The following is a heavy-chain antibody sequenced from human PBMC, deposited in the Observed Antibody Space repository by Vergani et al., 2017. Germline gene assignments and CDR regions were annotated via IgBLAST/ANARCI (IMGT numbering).Heavy chain of an antibody. D-gene: IGHD6-13*01. V-gene: IGHV3-33*01. CDR3: ARDLKPGYSSRCADY. Sequence: QVQLVESGGGVVQPGRSLRLSCAASGFTFSSYGMHWVRQAPGKGLEWVAVIWYDGSNKYYADSVKGRFTISRDNSKNTLYLQMNSLRAEDTAVYYCARDLKPGYSSRCADYWGQGTLVTVSS. J-gene: IGHJ4*02. CDR2: IWYDGSNK. CDR1: GFTFSSYG.